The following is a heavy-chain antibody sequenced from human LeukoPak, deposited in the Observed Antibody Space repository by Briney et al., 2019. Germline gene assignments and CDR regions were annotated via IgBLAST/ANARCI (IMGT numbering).Heavy chain of an antibody. V-gene: IGHV1-18*01. CDR2: ISAYNGNT. CDR1: GYTFTSYG. D-gene: IGHD5-24*01. J-gene: IGHJ4*02. CDR3: ARATRDGYKLARLPDDY. Sequence: ASVKVSCKASGYTFTSYGISWVRQAPGQGLEWMGWISAYNGNTNYAQKLQGRVTMTRDTSTSTACMELRSLRSDDTAVYYCARATRDGYKLARLPDDYWGQGTLVTVSS.